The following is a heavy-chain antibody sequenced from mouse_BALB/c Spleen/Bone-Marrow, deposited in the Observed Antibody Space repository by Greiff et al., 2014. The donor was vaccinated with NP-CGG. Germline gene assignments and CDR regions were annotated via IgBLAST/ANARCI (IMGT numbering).Heavy chain of an antibody. CDR1: GYAFTNYL. J-gene: IGHJ4*01. Sequence: VQLQQSGAELVRPGTSVKVSCKASGYAFTNYLIEWVKQRPGQGLEWIGVINPGSGGTNYNEKFKGKATLTADKSSSTAYMQLSSLTSDDSAVYFCARRDYAIDYWGQGTSVTVSS. CDR3: ARRDYAIDY. V-gene: IGHV1-54*01. CDR2: INPGSGGT.